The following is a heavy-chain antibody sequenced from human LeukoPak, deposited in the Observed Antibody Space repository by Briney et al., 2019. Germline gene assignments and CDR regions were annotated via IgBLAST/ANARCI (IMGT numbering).Heavy chain of an antibody. Sequence: GGSLRLSCAASGFTSGIYAMSWVRHAPGKGLEWVSTINDSGGSTYYADSVKGRFTISRDNSYNTLYLQMNSLRAEDTAVYYCAKSAMSDSSGYYFVSWGQGTLVTVSS. V-gene: IGHV3-23*01. CDR2: INDSGGST. CDR1: GFTSGIYA. D-gene: IGHD3-22*01. J-gene: IGHJ4*02. CDR3: AKSAMSDSSGYYFVS.